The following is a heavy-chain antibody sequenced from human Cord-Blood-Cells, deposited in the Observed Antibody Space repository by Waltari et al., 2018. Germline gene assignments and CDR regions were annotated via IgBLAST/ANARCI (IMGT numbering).Heavy chain of an antibody. CDR3: AGSSDYYDSSGYYWYFDL. Sequence: LQLQASGPGLVKPSETLSLTCTVSGDSISSSSYYWGWTRQPPGQGLEWIGSIYYSGSTYYNPSLKSRVTISVDTSKNQFSLKLSSVTAADTAVYYCAGSSDYYDSSGYYWYFDLWGRGTLVTVSS. CDR2: IYYSGST. D-gene: IGHD3-22*01. CDR1: GDSISSSSYY. J-gene: IGHJ2*01. V-gene: IGHV4-39*07.